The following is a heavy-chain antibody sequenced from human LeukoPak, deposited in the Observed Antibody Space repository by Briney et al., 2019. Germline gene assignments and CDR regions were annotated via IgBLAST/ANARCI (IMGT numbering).Heavy chain of an antibody. CDR2: IYYSGST. Sequence: PSETLSLTCTVSGGSVSSGSYYWSWIRQPPGKGLEWIGYIYYSGSTNYNPSLKSRVTISVDTSKNQFSLKLSSVTAADTAVYYCARGYYYVYDYWGQGTLVTVSS. CDR3: ARGYYYVYDY. J-gene: IGHJ4*02. V-gene: IGHV4-61*01. D-gene: IGHD3-10*02. CDR1: GGSVSSGSYY.